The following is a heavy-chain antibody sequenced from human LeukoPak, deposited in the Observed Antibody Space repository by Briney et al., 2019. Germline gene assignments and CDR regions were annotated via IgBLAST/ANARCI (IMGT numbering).Heavy chain of an antibody. J-gene: IGHJ6*03. D-gene: IGHD5-12*01. CDR3: ARSSKGLRFPYYYMDV. CDR2: IYHSGST. Sequence: TPSETLSLTCTVSGYSISSGYYWGWIRQPPGKGLEWIGSIYHSGSTYYNPSLKSRVTISVDTSKNQFSLKLSSVTAADTAVYYCARSSKGLRFPYYYMDVWGKGTTVTVSS. CDR1: GYSISSGYY. V-gene: IGHV4-38-2*02.